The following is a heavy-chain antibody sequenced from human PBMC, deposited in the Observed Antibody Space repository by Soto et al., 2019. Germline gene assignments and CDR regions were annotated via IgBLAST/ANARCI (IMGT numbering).Heavy chain of an antibody. D-gene: IGHD6-6*01. Sequence: QVQLVQSGAEVKKPGASVKVSCKASGYTYSNYGISWVRQAPGEGPEWMGWISGYNGNTNYAQTLQGRVTMTTDTSTNTAYMELRSLRSDDTAVFYCARGGSSLSAEYYQHWGQGTLVIVSS. J-gene: IGHJ1*01. CDR1: GYTYSNYG. V-gene: IGHV1-18*01. CDR3: ARGGSSLSAEYYQH. CDR2: ISGYNGNT.